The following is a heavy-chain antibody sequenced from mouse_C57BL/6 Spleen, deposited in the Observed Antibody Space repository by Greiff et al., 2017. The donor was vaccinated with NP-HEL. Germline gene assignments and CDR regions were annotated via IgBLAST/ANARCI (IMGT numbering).Heavy chain of an antibody. Sequence: QVHVKQSGAELVKPGASVKISCKASGYAFSSYWMNWVKQRPGKGLEWIGQIYPGDGDTNYNGKFKGKATLTADKSSSTAYMQLSSLTSEDSAVYFCARYGSIYWYFDVWGTGTTVTVSS. CDR1: GYAFSSYW. D-gene: IGHD2-2*01. V-gene: IGHV1-80*01. CDR2: IYPGDGDT. J-gene: IGHJ1*03. CDR3: ARYGSIYWYFDV.